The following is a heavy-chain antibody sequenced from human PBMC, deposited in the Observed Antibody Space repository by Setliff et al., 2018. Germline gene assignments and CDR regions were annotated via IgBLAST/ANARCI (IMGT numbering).Heavy chain of an antibody. J-gene: IGHJ5*02. CDR2: IYIRGGT. CDR1: GGSITDENSW. Sequence: LSLPCTVSGGSITDENSWWAWIRQPAGKRPEWLGLIYIRGGTDYNPSLKSRVTISLDTSRNQFSLNLTSVTAADTAVYYCAVDHVTNIAESGYGYTRIDPWGQGIPVTVSS. V-gene: IGHV4-61*02. CDR3: AVDHVTNIAESGYGYTRIDP. D-gene: IGHD6-19*01.